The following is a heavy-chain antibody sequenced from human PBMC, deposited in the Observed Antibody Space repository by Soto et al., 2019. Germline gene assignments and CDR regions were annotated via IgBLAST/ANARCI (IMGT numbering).Heavy chain of an antibody. CDR2: IYYTGST. V-gene: IGHV4-31*03. Sequence: QVQLQESGPGLVKPSQTLSLTCTVSGGSISSGGYYWSWIRQHPGKVLEWIGYIYYTGSTYYNPSHKRRVTISVDTSKNQFSLKLSSVTAADTAVYYCATLYMVRGVRTFDYWGQGTLVTVSS. CDR3: ATLYMVRGVRTFDY. CDR1: GGSISSGGYY. J-gene: IGHJ4*02. D-gene: IGHD3-10*01.